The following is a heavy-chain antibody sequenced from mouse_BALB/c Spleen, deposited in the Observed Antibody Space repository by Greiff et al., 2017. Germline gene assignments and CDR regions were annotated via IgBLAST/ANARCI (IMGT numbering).Heavy chain of an antibody. D-gene: IGHD2-4*01. Sequence: EVKLMESGGGLVKPGGSLKLSCAASGFAFSSYDMSWVRQTPEKRLEWVAYISSGGGSTYYPDTVKGRFTISRDNAKNTLYLQMSSLKSEDTAMYYCARQGLRWAMDYWGQGTSVTVSS. CDR1: GFAFSSYD. V-gene: IGHV5-12-1*01. CDR2: ISSGGGST. CDR3: ARQGLRWAMDY. J-gene: IGHJ4*01.